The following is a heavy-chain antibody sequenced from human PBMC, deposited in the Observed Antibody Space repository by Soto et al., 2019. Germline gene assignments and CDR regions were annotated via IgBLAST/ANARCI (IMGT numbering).Heavy chain of an antibody. V-gene: IGHV1-3*01. CDR2: INAGNGNT. Sequence: QVQLVQSGAEVKKPGASVKVSCKASGYTFTSYAMHWVRQAPGQRLEWMGWINAGNGNTKYSQKFQGRVTITRDTSPSTAYMELSSLRSEDTALYYCARRTRHYDILTGYNYYYMDVWGKGTTVTVSS. J-gene: IGHJ6*03. CDR3: ARRTRHYDILTGYNYYYMDV. D-gene: IGHD3-9*01. CDR1: GYTFTSYA.